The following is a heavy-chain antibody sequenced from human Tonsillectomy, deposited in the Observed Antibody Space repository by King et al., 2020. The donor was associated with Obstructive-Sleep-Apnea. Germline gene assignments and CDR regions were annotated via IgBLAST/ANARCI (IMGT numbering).Heavy chain of an antibody. CDR2: INHSGST. CDR3: ARDGSGSYRVDY. V-gene: IGHV4-34*01. Sequence: VQLQQWGAGLLKPSETLSLTCAVYGGSFSGYYWSWIRQPPGKGLEWIGEINHSGSTNYNPSFKSRVTISVDTSKNQFSLKLSSVTAADTAVYYCARDGSGSYRVDYWGQGTLVTVSS. J-gene: IGHJ4*02. D-gene: IGHD3-10*01. CDR1: GGSFSGYY.